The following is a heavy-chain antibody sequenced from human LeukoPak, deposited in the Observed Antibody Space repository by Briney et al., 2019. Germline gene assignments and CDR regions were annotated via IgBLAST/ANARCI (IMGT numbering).Heavy chain of an antibody. V-gene: IGHV3-20*04. CDR1: GFTFDDYT. CDR3: ARDQDYGDTYYFDY. J-gene: IGHJ4*02. Sequence: GGSLRLSCAASGFTFDDYTMHWVRQAPGKGLEWVSGINWNGGSTGYADSVKGRFTISRDNAKNSLYLQMNSLRAEDTALYYCARDQDYGDTYYFDYWGQGTLITVSS. CDR2: INWNGGST. D-gene: IGHD4-17*01.